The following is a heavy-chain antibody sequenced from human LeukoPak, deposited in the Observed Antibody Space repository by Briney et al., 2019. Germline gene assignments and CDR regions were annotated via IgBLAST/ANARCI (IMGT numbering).Heavy chain of an antibody. CDR1: GFTFSRYW. CDR3: TANWFDP. V-gene: IGHV3-74*01. J-gene: IGHJ5*02. Sequence: PGGSLRLSCAASGFTFSRYWMHWVRQAPGKGLVWVSRINSDASRTNYADSVKGRFIISRDNAKNTLYLHMNSLRAEDTAVYYCTANWFDPWGQGTLVTVSS. CDR2: INSDASRT.